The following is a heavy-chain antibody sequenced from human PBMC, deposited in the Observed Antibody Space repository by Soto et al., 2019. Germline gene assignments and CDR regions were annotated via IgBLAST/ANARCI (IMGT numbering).Heavy chain of an antibody. CDR1: GFTFSSFG. CDR3: ARDKGRAVYGDYDFGMDV. D-gene: IGHD4-17*01. Sequence: QVQLVESGGGVVQPGRSLRLSCAASGFTFSSFGMQWVRQAPGKGLEWVAVIWYDGSNKYYADSVRGRFTISRDNSKKTLYLEKNSLRAEDTAVYYCARDKGRAVYGDYDFGMDVWGQGTTVTVS. CDR2: IWYDGSNK. V-gene: IGHV3-33*01. J-gene: IGHJ6*02.